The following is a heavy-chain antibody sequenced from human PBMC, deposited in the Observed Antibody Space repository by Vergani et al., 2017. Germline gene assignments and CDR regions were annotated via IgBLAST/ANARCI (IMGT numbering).Heavy chain of an antibody. CDR1: GFTFSSYG. J-gene: IGHJ4*02. V-gene: IGHV3-49*04. Sequence: VQLVESGGGVVQPGRSLRLSCAASGFTFSSYGMHWVRPAPGKGLEWVGFIRSKAYGGTTEYAASVKGRFTISRDDSKSIAYLQMNSLKTEDTAVYYCTGGHRIVGAHYFDYWGQGTLVTVSS. D-gene: IGHD1-26*01. CDR2: IRSKAYGGTT. CDR3: TGGHRIVGAHYFDY.